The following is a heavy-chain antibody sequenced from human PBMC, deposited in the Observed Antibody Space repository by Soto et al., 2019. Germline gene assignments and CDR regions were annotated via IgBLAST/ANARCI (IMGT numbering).Heavy chain of an antibody. Sequence: EVQLLESGGDLVQPGGSLRLSCEASGFSFSSYAMSWVRQAPGKGLEWVSGISGSGGTTYYADSVKGRFTISRDNSKNTLYLQMNSLRAEDTAVYYCAKYPGLRVSNRRPSYFDYWGQGTLVTVSS. J-gene: IGHJ4*02. CDR2: ISGSGGTT. CDR1: GFSFSSYA. D-gene: IGHD3-10*01. V-gene: IGHV3-23*01. CDR3: AKYPGLRVSNRRPSYFDY.